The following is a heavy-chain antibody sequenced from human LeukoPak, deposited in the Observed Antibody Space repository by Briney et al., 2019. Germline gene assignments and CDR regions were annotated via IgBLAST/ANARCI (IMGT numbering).Heavy chain of an antibody. D-gene: IGHD3-10*01. CDR3: ARDRGGITMVRVYWYFDL. J-gene: IGHJ2*01. Sequence: SETLSLTCTVSGGSISSYYWSWIRQPAGKGLEWIGRIYTSGSTNYNPSLKSRVTMSVDTSKNQFSLKLSSVTAADTAVYYCARDRGGITMVRVYWYFDLWGRGTLVTVSS. CDR2: IYTSGST. V-gene: IGHV4-4*07. CDR1: GGSISSYY.